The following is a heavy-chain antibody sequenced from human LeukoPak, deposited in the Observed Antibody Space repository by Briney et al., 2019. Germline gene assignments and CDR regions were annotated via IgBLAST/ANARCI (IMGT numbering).Heavy chain of an antibody. CDR1: GFSLSTSGMC. V-gene: IGHV2-70*01. D-gene: IGHD5-24*01. CDR2: IDWDDDK. Sequence: SGPTLVNPTQTLTLTCTFSGFSLSTSGMCVSWIRQPPGKALEWLALIDWDDDKYYSTSLKTRLTISKNTSKNQVVLTMTNMDPVDTATYYCARIRRGARWLQSNGAFDIWGQGTMVTVSS. CDR3: ARIRRGARWLQSNGAFDI. J-gene: IGHJ3*02.